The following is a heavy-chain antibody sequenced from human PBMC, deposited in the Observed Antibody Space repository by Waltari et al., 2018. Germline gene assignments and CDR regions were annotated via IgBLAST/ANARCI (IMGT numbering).Heavy chain of an antibody. CDR2: ISGNGVYT. D-gene: IGHD1-7*01. V-gene: IGHV3-23*01. CDR3: AKGNLYGRLDY. Sequence: LQLQESGPGLVKPSETLSLTCTVSGGSISSSSYYWGWIRQPPGKGLEWVSTISGNGVYTYYADSVKGRFTISRDNSKNTLFLQMNTLRAEDTAVYNCAKGNLYGRLDYCGQGTLVTVSS. CDR1: GGSISSSSYY. J-gene: IGHJ4*02.